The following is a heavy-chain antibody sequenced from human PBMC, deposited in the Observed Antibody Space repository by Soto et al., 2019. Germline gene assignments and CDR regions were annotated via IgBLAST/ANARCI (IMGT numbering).Heavy chain of an antibody. J-gene: IGHJ5*02. CDR1: GDSITIYN. Sequence: PSDTLSLTCTVSGDSITIYNWNWLRQPPGKALEWIGYVYSSGSTNYNPSLKSRVTISVDTSRNQFSLKVNSVTAADTAMYYCARRAVVAVTGSLDNWLDPWGQGILVTVSS. CDR3: ARRAVVAVTGSLDNWLDP. CDR2: VYSSGST. V-gene: IGHV4-59*01. D-gene: IGHD2-21*01.